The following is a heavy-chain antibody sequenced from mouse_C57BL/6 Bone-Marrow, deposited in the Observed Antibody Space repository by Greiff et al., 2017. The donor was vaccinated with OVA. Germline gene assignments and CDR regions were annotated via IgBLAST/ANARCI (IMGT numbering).Heavy chain of an antibody. CDR1: GYTFTSYW. D-gene: IGHD3-3*01. V-gene: IGHV1-69*01. CDR2: IDPSDSYT. Sequence: QVQLQQPGAELVMPGASVKLSCKASGYTFTSYWMHWVKQRPGQGLEWIGEIDPSDSYTNYNQKFKCKSTLTVDKSSSTAYMQLSSLTSEDSAVYYCARTGLYWYFDVWGTGTTVTVSS. J-gene: IGHJ1*03. CDR3: ARTGLYWYFDV.